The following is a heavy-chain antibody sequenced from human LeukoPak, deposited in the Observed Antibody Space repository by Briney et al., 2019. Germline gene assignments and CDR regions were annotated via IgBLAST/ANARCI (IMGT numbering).Heavy chain of an antibody. J-gene: IGHJ3*02. D-gene: IGHD3-16*01. CDR3: ARWGAFEI. Sequence: TSETLSLTCAVYGGPLSGYYWSWIRQPPGEGLEWIWEINHSGSTNYNPSLKSRVTISVDTSKNQISLKLTSVTAADTAVYYCARWGAFEIWGQGTMVTVSS. CDR2: INHSGST. CDR1: GGPLSGYY. V-gene: IGHV4-34*01.